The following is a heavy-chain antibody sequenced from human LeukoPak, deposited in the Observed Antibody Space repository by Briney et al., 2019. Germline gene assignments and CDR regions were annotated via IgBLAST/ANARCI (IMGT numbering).Heavy chain of an antibody. V-gene: IGHV4-59*01. Sequence: SETLSLXCTVSGGSISSYYWSWIRQPPGKGLEWIGYIYYSGSTSYNPSLKSRVTISVDTSKNQFSLKLSSVTAADTAVYYCARVLAYGDYRHDYWGQGTLVTVSS. D-gene: IGHD4-17*01. CDR1: GGSISSYY. J-gene: IGHJ4*02. CDR2: IYYSGST. CDR3: ARVLAYGDYRHDY.